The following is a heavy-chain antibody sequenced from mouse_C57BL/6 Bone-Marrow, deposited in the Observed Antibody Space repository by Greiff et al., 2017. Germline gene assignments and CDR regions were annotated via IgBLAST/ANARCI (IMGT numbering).Heavy chain of an antibody. CDR2: IYPNNGGT. CDR3: ARYTYSDYLYAMDY. Sequence: EVKLVESGPELVKPGASVKMSCKASGYTFTDYYMHWVKQSHGKSLEWIGYIYPNNGGTGYNQKFKGKATLTVDKSSSTAYMELRSLTSEDSAVYYCARYTYSDYLYAMDYWGQGTSVTVSS. J-gene: IGHJ4*01. CDR1: GYTFTDYY. D-gene: IGHD5-1-1*01. V-gene: IGHV1-34*01.